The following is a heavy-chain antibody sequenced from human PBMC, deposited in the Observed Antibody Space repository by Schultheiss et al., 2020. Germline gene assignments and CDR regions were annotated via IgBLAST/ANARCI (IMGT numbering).Heavy chain of an antibody. CDR1: GGSFSGYY. D-gene: IGHD3-22*01. CDR2: INRGGST. V-gene: IGHV4-34*01. J-gene: IGHJ4*02. Sequence: SQTLSLTCAVYGGSFSGYYWGWIRQPPGKGLEWLGEINRGGSTNYNPSLKSRVTISVDTSKNQFSLRLSSVTAADTAVYYCARGGWDYYDSSGYYPAFDYWGQGTLVTVSS. CDR3: ARGGWDYYDSSGYYPAFDY.